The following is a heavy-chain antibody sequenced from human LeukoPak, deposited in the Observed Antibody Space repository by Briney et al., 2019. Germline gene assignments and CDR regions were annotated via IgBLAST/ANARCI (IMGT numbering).Heavy chain of an antibody. D-gene: IGHD4-17*01. Sequence: PEGSLRLSCAASGFIVSTNYMTWVRQAPGKGLQWVAILFSDRRTFYADTVKGRFTASRDNSKNTLYLQMNSLRPEDTAVYYCAKDVVIGASYDYGDYIPLPHWGQGTLVTVSS. CDR3: AKDVVIGASYDYGDYIPLPH. CDR2: LFSDRRT. CDR1: GFIVSTNY. J-gene: IGHJ1*01. V-gene: IGHV3-66*02.